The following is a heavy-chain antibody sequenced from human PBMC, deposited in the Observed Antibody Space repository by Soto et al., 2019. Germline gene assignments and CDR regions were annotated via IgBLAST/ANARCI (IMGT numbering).Heavy chain of an antibody. V-gene: IGHV3-23*02. CDR1: GFTFSTYT. CDR3: VKDRVPDGRWIFDD. D-gene: IGHD1-1*01. CDR2: IYGDGSGT. Sequence: GGSLRLSCAASGFTFSTYTLNWVHQAPGKGLEWVSGIYGDGSGTYYGDSMKGRVTISRDNYKNTLYLQINSLRAEDTAVYFCVKDRVPDGRWIFDDRGQRTPVTVSS. J-gene: IGHJ4*02.